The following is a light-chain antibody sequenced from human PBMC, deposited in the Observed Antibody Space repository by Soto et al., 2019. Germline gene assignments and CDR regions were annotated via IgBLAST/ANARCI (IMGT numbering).Light chain of an antibody. Sequence: QSALTQPASVSGSPGQSITISCTGTSSDVGSYNLVSWYQQHPGKAPKLMIYDVSNRPSGVSYRFSGSKSGNTASLTISGLQAADEADYYCSSYTSISTLYVFGTGTKLTVL. CDR2: DVS. V-gene: IGLV2-14*02. CDR1: SSDVGSYNL. CDR3: SSYTSISTLYV. J-gene: IGLJ1*01.